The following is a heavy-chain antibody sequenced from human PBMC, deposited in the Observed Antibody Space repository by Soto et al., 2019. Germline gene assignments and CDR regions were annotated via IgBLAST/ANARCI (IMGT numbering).Heavy chain of an antibody. V-gene: IGHV3-7*01. J-gene: IGHJ6*02. CDR1: GFTFSSYW. CDR3: ARDCRVGIQLWYYYYGMDV. CDR2: IKQDGSEK. Sequence: GGSLRLSCAASGFTFSSYWMSWVRQAPGKGLEWVANIKQDGSEKYYVDSVKGRFTISRDNAKNSLYLQMNSLRAEDTAVYYCARDCRVGIQLWYYYYGMDVWGQGTTVTVSS. D-gene: IGHD5-18*01.